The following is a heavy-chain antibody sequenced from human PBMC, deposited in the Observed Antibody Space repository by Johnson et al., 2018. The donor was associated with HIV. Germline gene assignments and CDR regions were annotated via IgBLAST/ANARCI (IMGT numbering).Heavy chain of an antibody. CDR2: ISSSGSTI. Sequence: QVQLVESGGGLVKPGGSLRLSCAASGFTFSDYYMSWIRQAPGKGLEWVSYISSSGSTIYYADSVTGRFTISRDNSKNTLYLQMNSLRAEDTAVFYCARGEQWLVPDSEDAFDIWGQGTMVTVSS. CDR1: GFTFSDYY. V-gene: IGHV3-11*04. J-gene: IGHJ3*02. CDR3: ARGEQWLVPDSEDAFDI. D-gene: IGHD6-19*01.